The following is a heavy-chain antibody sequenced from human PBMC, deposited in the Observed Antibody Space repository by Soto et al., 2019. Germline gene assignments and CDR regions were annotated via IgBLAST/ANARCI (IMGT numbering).Heavy chain of an antibody. CDR3: AKDRGFTTNWRFDS. CDR2: ISGSGAAT. Sequence: GGSLRLSCAASGFIFSSYAMSWVRQAPGRGLEWVSAISGSGAATFQPDSVEGRFTISRDNSKNTLFLQMNSLRAEDTAVYYCAKDRGFTTNWRFDSWGQGTLVTVSS. J-gene: IGHJ4*02. D-gene: IGHD1-1*01. CDR1: GFIFSSYA. V-gene: IGHV3-23*01.